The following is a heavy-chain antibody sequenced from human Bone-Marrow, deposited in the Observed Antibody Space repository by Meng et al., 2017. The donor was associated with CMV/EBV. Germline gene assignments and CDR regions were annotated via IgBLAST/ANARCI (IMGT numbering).Heavy chain of an antibody. V-gene: IGHV3-48*01. D-gene: IGHD4-11*01. Sequence: GGSLRLSCAASGFTFSSYSMNWVRQAPGKGLEWVSYISSSSSTIYYADSVKGRFTISRDNSKNTLYLQMNSLRAEDTAVYYCARSDDDYSPTDDWGQGNLVNGAS. CDR2: ISSSSSTI. J-gene: IGHJ4*01. CDR3: ARSDDDYSPTDD. CDR1: GFTFSSYS.